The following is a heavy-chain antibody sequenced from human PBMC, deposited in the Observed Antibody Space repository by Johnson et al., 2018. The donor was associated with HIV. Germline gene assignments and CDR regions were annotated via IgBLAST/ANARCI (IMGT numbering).Heavy chain of an antibody. V-gene: IGHV3-30*03. CDR2: ISYDGSNK. J-gene: IGHJ3*02. CDR3: ARSLGVVGAIGKGAFDI. CDR1: GFTFSSYD. Sequence: QVQLVESGGGVVQPGRSLILSCVGSGFTFSSYDMHWVRQAPGKGMDWVALISYDGSNKYYADSVKGRFTISRDNSKNTLYLQINSLRAEDTAVYYCARSLGVVGAIGKGAFDIWGQGTMVTVSS. D-gene: IGHD1-26*01.